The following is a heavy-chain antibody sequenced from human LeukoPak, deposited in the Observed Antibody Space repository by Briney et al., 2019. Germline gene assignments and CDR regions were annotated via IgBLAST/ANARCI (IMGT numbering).Heavy chain of an antibody. CDR3: ARQRYGGEDY. D-gene: IGHD3-16*01. Sequence: GGSLRLSCAASGFTFSNYWMSWVRQAPGKGLEWMANIKQDGSEKYYVGSVKGRFTISRDNAKNSLYLQLNSLTAEDTAVYYCARQRYGGEDYWGQGTLVTVSS. J-gene: IGHJ4*02. V-gene: IGHV3-7*01. CDR2: IKQDGSEK. CDR1: GFTFSNYW.